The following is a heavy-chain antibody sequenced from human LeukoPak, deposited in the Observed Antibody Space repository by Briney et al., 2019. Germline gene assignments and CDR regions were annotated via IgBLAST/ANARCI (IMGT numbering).Heavy chain of an antibody. V-gene: IGHV1-8*01. Sequence: ASVKVSCKASGYTFTSYDINWVRQATGQGLEWMGWMNPNSGNTGYAQKLQGRVTMTRNTSISTAYMELSSLRSEDTAVYYCASGRRSGGSGSYGLDFDYWGQGTLVTVSS. CDR2: MNPNSGNT. CDR3: ASGRRSGGSGSYGLDFDY. D-gene: IGHD3-10*01. J-gene: IGHJ4*02. CDR1: GYTFTSYD.